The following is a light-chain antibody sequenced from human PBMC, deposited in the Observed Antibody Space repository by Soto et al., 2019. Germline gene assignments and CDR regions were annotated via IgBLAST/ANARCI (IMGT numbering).Light chain of an antibody. J-gene: IGKJ5*01. CDR1: QTISNW. V-gene: IGKV1-5*03. CDR3: QQHNQWPIT. Sequence: MTQSPATLSASVGDRVTITCRASQTISNWLAWYQQKPGQAPKLLIYKASTLESGVPSRFSGSGSGTEFTLTINSLQSEDSAVYYCQQHNQWPITFGQGTLLEIK. CDR2: KAS.